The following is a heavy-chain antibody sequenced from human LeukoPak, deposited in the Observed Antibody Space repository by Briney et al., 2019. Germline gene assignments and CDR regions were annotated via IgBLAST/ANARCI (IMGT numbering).Heavy chain of an antibody. V-gene: IGHV4-34*01. CDR3: ARERSIAAAGRGYYYYYYYMDV. CDR1: GGSFSGYY. CDR2: INHSEST. Sequence: SETLSLTCAVYGGSFSGYYWSWIRQPPGKGLEWIGEINHSESTNYNPSLKSRVTISVDTSKNQFSLKLSSVTAADTAVYYCARERSIAAAGRGYYYYYYYMDVWGKGTTVTVSS. J-gene: IGHJ6*03. D-gene: IGHD6-13*01.